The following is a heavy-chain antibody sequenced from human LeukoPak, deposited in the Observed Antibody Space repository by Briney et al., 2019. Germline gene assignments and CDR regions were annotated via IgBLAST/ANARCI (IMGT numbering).Heavy chain of an antibody. V-gene: IGHV4-4*07. CDR2: IYTSGST. CDR3: ARRAGYSGYDYYMDV. J-gene: IGHJ6*03. D-gene: IGHD5-12*01. CDR1: GGSISSYY. Sequence: SETLSLTCTVSGGSISSYYWSWIRQPAGKGLEWIGRIYTSGSTNYNPSLKSRVTISVDTSKNQFSLKLSSVTAADTAVYYCARRAGYSGYDYYMDVWGKGTTVTISS.